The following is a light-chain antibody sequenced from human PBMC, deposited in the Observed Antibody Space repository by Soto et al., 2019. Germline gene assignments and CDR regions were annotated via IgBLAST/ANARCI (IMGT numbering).Light chain of an antibody. CDR3: QQRGNWPPYT. J-gene: IGKJ2*01. CDR2: DAS. V-gene: IGKV3-11*01. Sequence: EIVLTQSPATLSLSPGERATLSCRASQSVGSYLGWYQQRPGQAPRLLIYDASNRATGIPARFSGSGSGTDFTLSIRSLEPEDFAVYYCQQRGNWPPYTFGQGTRLEIK. CDR1: QSVGSY.